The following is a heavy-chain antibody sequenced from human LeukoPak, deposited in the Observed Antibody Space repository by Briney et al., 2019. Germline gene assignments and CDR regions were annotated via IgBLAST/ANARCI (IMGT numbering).Heavy chain of an antibody. CDR2: IKQDGSEK. CDR1: GFTFSSYW. D-gene: IGHD3-3*02. J-gene: IGHJ4*02. CDR3: ARGVHFWSGYYDY. V-gene: IGHV3-7*01. Sequence: GGSLRLSCAASGFTFSSYWMSWVRQAPGKGLEWVANIKQDGSEKYYVDSVKGRFTISRDNAKNSLYLQMNSLRAEDTAVYYCARGVHFWSGYYDYWGQGTLVTVSS.